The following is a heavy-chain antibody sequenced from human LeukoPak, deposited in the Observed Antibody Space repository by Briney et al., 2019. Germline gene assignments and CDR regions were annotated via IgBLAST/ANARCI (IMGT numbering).Heavy chain of an antibody. J-gene: IGHJ5*02. CDR2: VYYSVST. D-gene: IGHD3-10*01. CDR1: GGSISSYY. Sequence: PSETLSLTCTVSGGSISSYYWSWIRQPPGKGLEWIGYVYYSVSTNYNPSLKSRVDMSVDTSKNKSSLKLSSVTASVTAADTCAYSPSLSGSYLGVLSWFDPWGQGTLVTVSS. V-gene: IGHV4-59*08. CDR3: AYSPSLSGSYLGVLSWFDP.